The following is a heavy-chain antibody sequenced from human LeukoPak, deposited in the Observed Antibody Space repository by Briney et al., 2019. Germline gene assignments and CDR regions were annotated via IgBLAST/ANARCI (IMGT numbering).Heavy chain of an antibody. D-gene: IGHD6-13*01. CDR1: GFTVIDNY. CDR2: MYSRGDT. J-gene: IGHJ5*02. CDR3: ARDAHQAQAAGVLAS. Sequence: GGSLRLSCAASGFTVIDNYMSWVRQAPGKGLEWVSVMYSRGDTYYADSVKGRFTFSRDISKNMLYLQMNGLRPEDTAMYYCARDAHQAQAAGVLASWGQGTLVTVSS. V-gene: IGHV3-53*01.